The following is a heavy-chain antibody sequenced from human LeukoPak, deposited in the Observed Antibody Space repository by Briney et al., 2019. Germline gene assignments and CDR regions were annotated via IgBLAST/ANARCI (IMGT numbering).Heavy chain of an antibody. CDR1: GGSISSYY. D-gene: IGHD3-10*01. CDR2: IYYSGST. V-gene: IGHV4-59*01. Sequence: PSETLSLTCIVSGGSISSYYWSWIRQPPGKGLEWIGYIYYSGSTTYNPSLKSRVTISVDTSKNQFSLRLSSVTAADTAVYYCARDVRGFGELYAFDVWGQGTMVTVSS. J-gene: IGHJ3*01. CDR3: ARDVRGFGELYAFDV.